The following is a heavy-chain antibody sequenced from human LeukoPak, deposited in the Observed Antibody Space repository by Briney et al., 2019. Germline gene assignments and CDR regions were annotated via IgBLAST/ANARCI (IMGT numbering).Heavy chain of an antibody. D-gene: IGHD3-16*01. Sequence: ASVKVSCKASGYTFTTYYMHWVRQAPGYGLEWIGIINPSDGSTTYAQSLQGRVTMTRDTSTTTVYMELSSLRSEDAAVYYCARHQGAGEYPFDYWGQGTLVTVAS. J-gene: IGHJ4*02. CDR2: INPSDGST. CDR1: GYTFTTYY. CDR3: ARHQGAGEYPFDY. V-gene: IGHV1-46*01.